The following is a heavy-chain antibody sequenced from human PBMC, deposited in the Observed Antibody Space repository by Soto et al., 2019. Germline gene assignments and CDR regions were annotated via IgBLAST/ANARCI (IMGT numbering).Heavy chain of an antibody. V-gene: IGHV3-23*01. CDR3: AKAIGAAKSQLLYMPPGAS. Sequence: GGSLRLSCAASGFTFSSYAMSWVRQAPGKGLEWVSAISGSGVSTYYADSVKGRFTISRDNSKNTLYLQMNSLRAEDTAVYYCAKAIGAAKSQLLYMPPGASWGQGTLVTVSS. D-gene: IGHD2-2*02. J-gene: IGHJ5*02. CDR1: GFTFSSYA. CDR2: ISGSGVST.